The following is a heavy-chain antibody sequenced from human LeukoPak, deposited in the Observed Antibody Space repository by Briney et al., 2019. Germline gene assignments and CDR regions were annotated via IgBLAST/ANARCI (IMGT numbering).Heavy chain of an antibody. J-gene: IGHJ4*02. CDR3: ARNSRVASTSGLNY. CDR1: GGTFSSHP. CDR2: ITPIFGTA. D-gene: IGHD4-23*01. V-gene: IGHV1-69*13. Sequence: ASVKVSCKASGGTFSSHPFTWVRQAPGQGLEWMGEITPIFGTANYAQRFQGRVTITADESTSTVYMELSSLRSDDTALYYCARNSRVASTSGLNYWGQGTLVTVSS.